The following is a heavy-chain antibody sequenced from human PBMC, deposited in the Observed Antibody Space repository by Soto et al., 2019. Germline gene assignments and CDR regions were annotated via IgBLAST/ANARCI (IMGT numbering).Heavy chain of an antibody. Sequence: GGSLRLSCAASGFTFSSYSMNWVRQAPGKGLEWVSYISSSSSTIYYADSVKGRFTISRDNAKNSLYLQMNSLRDEDTAVYYCASVDDYSNYVAGMDVWGQGTTSPSP. CDR2: ISSSSSTI. CDR3: ASVDDYSNYVAGMDV. V-gene: IGHV3-48*02. CDR1: GFTFSSYS. D-gene: IGHD4-4*01. J-gene: IGHJ6*02.